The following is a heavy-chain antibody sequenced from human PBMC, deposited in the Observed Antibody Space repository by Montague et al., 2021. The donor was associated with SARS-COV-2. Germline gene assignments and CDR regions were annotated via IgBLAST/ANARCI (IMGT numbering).Heavy chain of an antibody. CDR1: GDSVSLHSVA. J-gene: IGHJ4*02. V-gene: IGHV6-1*01. CDR3: VRYSGWFYFDF. D-gene: IGHD6-19*01. CDR2: TYYRSKWHR. Sequence: CAISGDSVSLHSVAWSWITQSPSRGPEWLGRTYYRSKWHRDYAPSVRGRLTVNPDASKNDFSLELNYVTPEDTAVYYCVRYSGWFYFDFWGQGTLVTVSS.